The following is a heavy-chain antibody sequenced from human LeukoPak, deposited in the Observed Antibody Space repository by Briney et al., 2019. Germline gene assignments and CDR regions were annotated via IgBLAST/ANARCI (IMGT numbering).Heavy chain of an antibody. CDR2: IIPIFGTA. J-gene: IGHJ6*03. Sequence: GSSVKVSCKASGGTFSSYAISWVRQAPGQGLEWMGGIIPIFGTANYAQRFQGRVTITADESTSTAYMELSSLRSEDTAVYYCARDKPIAAAGTGYYYYYYYMDVWGKGTTVTVSS. D-gene: IGHD6-13*01. V-gene: IGHV1-69*01. CDR3: ARDKPIAAAGTGYYYYYYYMDV. CDR1: GGTFSSYA.